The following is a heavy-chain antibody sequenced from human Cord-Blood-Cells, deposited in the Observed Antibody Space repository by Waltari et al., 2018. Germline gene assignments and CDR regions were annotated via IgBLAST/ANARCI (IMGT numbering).Heavy chain of an antibody. Sequence: EVQLVESGGGLVKPGGSLRLSCAASGFTFSNAWMRWVRPAPGKGLEWVGRIKSKTDGGTTDYAAPVKGRFTISRDDSKNTLYLQMNSLKTEDTAVYYCTTAVVPAASYYYYGMDVWGQGTTVTVSS. V-gene: IGHV3-15*01. J-gene: IGHJ6*02. CDR1: GFTFSNAW. D-gene: IGHD2-2*01. CDR3: TTAVVPAASYYYYGMDV. CDR2: IKSKTDGGTT.